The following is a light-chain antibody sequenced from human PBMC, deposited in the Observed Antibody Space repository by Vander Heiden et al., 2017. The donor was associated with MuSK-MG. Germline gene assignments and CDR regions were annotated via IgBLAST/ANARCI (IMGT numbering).Light chain of an antibody. V-gene: IGLV1-44*01. CDR3: AAWDDSRNGVV. CDR1: SSNIGRNT. CDR2: STT. J-gene: IGLJ2*01. Sequence: PGPRVTLSCSGSSSNIGRNTVNWYQQLPGTAPKLLIDSTTQRTSGVPARCSGSKHGTSASMASSGLQAEDEADYYCAAWDDSRNGVVFGGGTKLTVL.